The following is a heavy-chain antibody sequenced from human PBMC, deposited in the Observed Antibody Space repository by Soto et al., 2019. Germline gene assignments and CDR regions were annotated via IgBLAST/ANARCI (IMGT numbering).Heavy chain of an antibody. CDR1: GYTFTSYG. J-gene: IGHJ6*02. CDR2: ISAYNGNT. CDR3: ARASESSGWYEAPGGMDV. D-gene: IGHD6-19*01. V-gene: IGHV1-18*01. Sequence: QIQLVQSGAGVKKPGASVKVSCKASGYTFTSYGISWVRQAPGQGLEWMGWISAYNGNTNYAQKLQGRVTMTTDTSTSTAYMELRSLRSDDTAVYYCARASESSGWYEAPGGMDVWGQGTTVTVSS.